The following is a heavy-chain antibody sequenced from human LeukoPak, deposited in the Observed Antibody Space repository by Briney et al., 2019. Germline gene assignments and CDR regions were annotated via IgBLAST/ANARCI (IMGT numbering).Heavy chain of an antibody. CDR3: AREMATPNWFDP. J-gene: IGHJ5*02. V-gene: IGHV3-21*01. CDR2: ISSSSSYI. CDR1: GFTFSFYA. D-gene: IGHD5-24*01. Sequence: GGSLRLSCAASGFTFSFYAMSWVRQAPGKGLEWVSSISSSSSYIYYADSVKGRFTISRDNAKNSLYLQMNSLRAEDTAVYYCAREMATPNWFDPWGQGTLVTVSS.